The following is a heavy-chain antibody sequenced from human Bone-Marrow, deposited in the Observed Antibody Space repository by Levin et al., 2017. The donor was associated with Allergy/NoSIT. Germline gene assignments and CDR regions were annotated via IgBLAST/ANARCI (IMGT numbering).Heavy chain of an antibody. D-gene: IGHD2-15*01. CDR2: ISPYNGRT. V-gene: IGHV1-18*01. Sequence: ASVKVSCKASGYTFANNGISWVRQAPGQGLEWVGWISPYNGRTDYAQKFQGRVTMTTDTSATTVYMELRSLRPDDTAVFYCVRDPEGHCSGGTCYFHYWGQGTLVTVSS. CDR1: GYTFANNG. J-gene: IGHJ4*02. CDR3: VRDPEGHCSGGTCYFHY.